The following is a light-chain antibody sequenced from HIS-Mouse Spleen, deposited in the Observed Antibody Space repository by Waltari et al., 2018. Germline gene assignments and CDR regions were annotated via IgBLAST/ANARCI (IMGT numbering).Light chain of an antibody. V-gene: IGLV3-25*03. CDR2: KDS. J-gene: IGLJ3*02. CDR1: ALPKQY. CDR3: QSADSSGTRV. Sequence: SYELTQPPSVSVSPGRTARITCSGDALPKQYAYWYQQKPGHAPVLVIYKDSERPSGIPERFSGSSSGTTVTLTISGVQAEDEADYYCQSADSSGTRVFGGGTKLTVL.